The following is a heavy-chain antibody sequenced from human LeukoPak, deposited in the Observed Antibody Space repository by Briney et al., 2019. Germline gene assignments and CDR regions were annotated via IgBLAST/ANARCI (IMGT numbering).Heavy chain of an antibody. V-gene: IGHV1-18*04. CDR3: ARVPAYDTDD. CDR2: ISAYNGNT. D-gene: IGHD3-22*01. CDR1: GYTFSDNF. J-gene: IGHJ4*02. Sequence: ASVKVSCKASGYTFSDNFMHWVRQAPGQGLEWMGWISAYNGNTNYAQKLQGRVTMTTDTSTSTAYMELRSLRSDDTAVYYCARVPAYDTDDWGQGTLVTVSS.